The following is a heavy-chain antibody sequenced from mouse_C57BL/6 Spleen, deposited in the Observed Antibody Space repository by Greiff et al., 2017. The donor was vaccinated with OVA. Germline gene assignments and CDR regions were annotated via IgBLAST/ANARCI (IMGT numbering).Heavy chain of an antibody. CDR2: IRSKSNNYAT. CDR1: GFSFNTYA. V-gene: IGHV10-1*01. Sequence: EVQVVESGGGLVQPKGSLKLSCAASGFSFNTYAMNWVRQAPGKGLEWVARIRSKSNNYATYYADSVKDRFTISRDDSESMLYLQMNNLKTEDTAMYYCVRQDTHYAMDYWGQGTSVTVSS. CDR3: VRQDTHYAMDY. J-gene: IGHJ4*01.